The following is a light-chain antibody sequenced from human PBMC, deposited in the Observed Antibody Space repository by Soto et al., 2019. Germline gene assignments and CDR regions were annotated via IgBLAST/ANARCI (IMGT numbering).Light chain of an antibody. Sequence: DIPMTQSPSSLSASVGDRVTITCRASQNINNYLNWYQQKPGKAPKLMIYAASTLQRGVPSRFSGNGSGTDFTLTISSLQPEDFATYYCQQSYSSPRTFGQGTKVEIK. CDR1: QNINNY. V-gene: IGKV1-39*01. CDR2: AAS. J-gene: IGKJ1*01. CDR3: QQSYSSPRT.